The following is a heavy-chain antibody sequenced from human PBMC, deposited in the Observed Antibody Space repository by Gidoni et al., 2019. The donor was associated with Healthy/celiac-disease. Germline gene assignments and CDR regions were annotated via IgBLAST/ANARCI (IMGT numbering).Heavy chain of an antibody. CDR3: ARGFPYYDILTGYSFVYFDY. J-gene: IGHJ4*02. CDR2: IYYSGST. Sequence: QVQLQESGPGLVKPSETLSLTCTVSGGSISSYYWSWIRQPPGKGLEWIGYIYYSGSTNYNPSLKSRVTISVDTSKNQFSLKLSSVTAADTAVYYCARGFPYYDILTGYSFVYFDYWGQGTLVTVSS. V-gene: IGHV4-59*01. D-gene: IGHD3-9*01. CDR1: GGSISSYY.